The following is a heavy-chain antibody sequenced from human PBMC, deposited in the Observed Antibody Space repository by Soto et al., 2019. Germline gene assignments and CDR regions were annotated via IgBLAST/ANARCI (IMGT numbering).Heavy chain of an antibody. CDR3: ARDEAQDYYYGMDV. V-gene: IGHV4-4*02. Sequence: QVQLQESGPGLVKPSGTLSLTCAVSGASISSNNWWSWVRQPPGKGLEWIGEIYHSGSTNYNPSLKSRVDISVDKSKNQFSLKLSSVTAADTAVYYCARDEAQDYYYGMDVWGQGTTVTVSS. CDR2: IYHSGST. CDR1: GASISSNNW. J-gene: IGHJ6*02.